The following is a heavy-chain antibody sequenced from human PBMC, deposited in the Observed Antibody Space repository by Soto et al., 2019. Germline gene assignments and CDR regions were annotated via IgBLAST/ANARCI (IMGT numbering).Heavy chain of an antibody. CDR3: ARDRADYYGSGSLNWFDP. CDR2: INPSGGST. D-gene: IGHD3-10*01. J-gene: IGHJ5*02. V-gene: IGHV1-46*01. Sequence: SVKVSCEASGYTFTSYYMHWVRQAPVQGLEWMGIINPSGGSTSYAQKFQGRVTMTRDTSTSTVYMELSSLRSEDTAVYYCARDRADYYGSGSLNWFDPWGQGTLVTVSS. CDR1: GYTFTSYY.